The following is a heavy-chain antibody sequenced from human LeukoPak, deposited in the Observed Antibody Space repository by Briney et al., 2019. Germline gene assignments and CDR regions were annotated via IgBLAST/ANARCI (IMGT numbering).Heavy chain of an antibody. CDR1: GGSISSYY. J-gene: IGHJ3*02. V-gene: IGHV4-59*08. Sequence: SETLSLTCTVSGGSISSYYWAWLRQPQGRGLSWLGYIYYSGSANYNLSLKSRITISIDTSKTQFSLRLSSVTAADTAIYYCARQGSYEDDAFDIWGQGTMVTVSS. CDR2: IYYSGSA. D-gene: IGHD3-10*01. CDR3: ARQGSYEDDAFDI.